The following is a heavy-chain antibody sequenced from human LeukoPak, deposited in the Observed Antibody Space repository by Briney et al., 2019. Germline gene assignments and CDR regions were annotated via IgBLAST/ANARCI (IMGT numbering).Heavy chain of an antibody. D-gene: IGHD2-2*02. CDR1: GYTFTGYY. Sequence: GASVKVSCKASGYTFTGYYMHWVRQAPGQGLEWMGWMNPNSGNTGYAQKFQGRVTITRNTSISTAYMELSSLRSEDTAVYYCARGIVVVPAAIFGAFDIWGQGTMVTVSS. CDR3: ARGIVVVPAAIFGAFDI. CDR2: MNPNSGNT. J-gene: IGHJ3*02. V-gene: IGHV1-8*03.